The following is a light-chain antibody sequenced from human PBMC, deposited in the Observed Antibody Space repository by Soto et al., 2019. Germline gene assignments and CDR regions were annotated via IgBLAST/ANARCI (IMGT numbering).Light chain of an antibody. CDR1: QTINTY. V-gene: IGKV1-39*01. CDR2: AAS. Sequence: DIQMTQSPYSLAASVGDRVTITCRASQTINTYLNWYQQEPGKAPKLLIYAASSLRSGVPSRFSGSGSGTDFTLAINSLQAEDFATYYCQESYCIVWTFGQGAKV. CDR3: QESYCIVWT. J-gene: IGKJ1*01.